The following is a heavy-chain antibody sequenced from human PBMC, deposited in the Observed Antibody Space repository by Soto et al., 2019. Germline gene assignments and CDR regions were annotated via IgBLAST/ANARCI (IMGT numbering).Heavy chain of an antibody. CDR3: ASCSGSGQRCYLGLDV. Sequence: PGGSLSLSCAASGFTFSSSGMHCVRQAPCKGLEWVAVISSDGSSEYYADSVKGRFTISRDNAKNTLYLQMNSLRAADTAVYYCASCSGSGQRCYLGLDVWGQGTTVSVCS. D-gene: IGHD3-10*01. J-gene: IGHJ6*02. CDR1: GFTFSSSG. V-gene: IGHV3-30*03. CDR2: ISSDGSSE.